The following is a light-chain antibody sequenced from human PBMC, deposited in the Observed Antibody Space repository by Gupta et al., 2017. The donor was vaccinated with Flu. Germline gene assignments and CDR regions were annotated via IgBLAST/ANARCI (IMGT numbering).Light chain of an antibody. CDR2: QVS. CDR1: QSHVYSDGSTV. J-gene: IGKJ1*01. CDR3: MQGAHWPWA. Sequence: VNLGQPASISCRSSQSHVYSDGSTVLYWFQLRPGQSPRRLIYQVSHRDSGVPDRFSGSGSGTDFTLKISRVEAEDVGVYSCMQGAHWPWAFGQGTKVEIK. V-gene: IGKV2-30*01.